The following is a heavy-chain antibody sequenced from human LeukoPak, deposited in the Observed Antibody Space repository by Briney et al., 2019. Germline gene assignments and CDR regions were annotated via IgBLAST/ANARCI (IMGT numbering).Heavy chain of an antibody. V-gene: IGHV4-61*08. Sequence: SGPTLVNPTQTLTLTCTFSGFSLTTSGVGVGWIRQPPGKGLEWIAYIYYSGSSKYNPSLKSRVTISVDTSKNQFSLKVSSVTAADTAVYYCARESSGATYYYYGMDVWGQGTTVTVSS. CDR2: IYYSGSS. CDR1: GFSLTTSGVG. J-gene: IGHJ6*02. CDR3: ARESSGATYYYYGMDV. D-gene: IGHD1-26*01.